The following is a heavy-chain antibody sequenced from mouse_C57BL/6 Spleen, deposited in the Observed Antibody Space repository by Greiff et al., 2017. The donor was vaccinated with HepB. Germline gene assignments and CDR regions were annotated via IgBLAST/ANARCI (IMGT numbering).Heavy chain of an antibody. J-gene: IGHJ4*01. Sequence: EVKLMESGGGLVQPGGSLSLSCAASGFTFTDYYMSWVRQPPGKALEWLGFIRNKANGYTTEYSASVKGRFTISRDNSQSILYLQMNALRAEDSATYYCARSGYDYDGYAMDYWGQGTSVTVSS. D-gene: IGHD2-4*01. CDR1: GFTFTDYY. V-gene: IGHV7-3*01. CDR2: IRNKANGYTT. CDR3: ARSGYDYDGYAMDY.